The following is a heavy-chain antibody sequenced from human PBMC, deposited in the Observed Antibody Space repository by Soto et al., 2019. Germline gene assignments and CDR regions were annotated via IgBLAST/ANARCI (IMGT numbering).Heavy chain of an antibody. CDR3: ARSSFDY. CDR1: GFTFSGYT. Sequence: KAGGSLRLSCAASGFTFSGYTMNWVRQAPGKGLEWVSSITSGSSYIYYADSVKGRFTISRDNAKNSLYLQINSLRAEDTAMYYCARSSFDYWGQGTQVTVSS. CDR2: ITSGSSYI. V-gene: IGHV3-21*01. J-gene: IGHJ4*02.